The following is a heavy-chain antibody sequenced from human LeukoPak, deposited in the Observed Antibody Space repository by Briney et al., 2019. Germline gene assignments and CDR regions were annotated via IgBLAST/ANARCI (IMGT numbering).Heavy chain of an antibody. CDR2: IIPIFGTA. V-gene: IGHV1-69*13. Sequence: SVKASCKASGGTFSSYAISWVRQAPGQGLEWMGGIIPIFGTANYAQKFQGRVTITADESTSTAYMELSSLRSEDTAVYYCAREGIAAAGRRFDPWGQGTLVTVSS. CDR1: GGTFSSYA. CDR3: AREGIAAAGRRFDP. D-gene: IGHD6-13*01. J-gene: IGHJ5*02.